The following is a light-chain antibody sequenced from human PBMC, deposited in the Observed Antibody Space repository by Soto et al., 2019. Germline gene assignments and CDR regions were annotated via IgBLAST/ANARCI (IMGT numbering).Light chain of an antibody. CDR2: DVG. Sequence: QSVLTQPASVSGSPGQSITISCTGTSSDVGGYNYVSWYQQHPGKAPILMIYDVGSRPSGVSNRFSGSKSGNTASLTISGLQAEDEADYYCSSKRGGTYVFGTGTKVTVL. CDR3: SSKRGGTYV. J-gene: IGLJ1*01. V-gene: IGLV2-14*03. CDR1: SSDVGGYNY.